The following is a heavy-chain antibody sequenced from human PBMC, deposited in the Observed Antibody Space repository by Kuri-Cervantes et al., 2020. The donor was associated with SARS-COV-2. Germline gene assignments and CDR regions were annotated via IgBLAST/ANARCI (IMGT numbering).Heavy chain of an antibody. CDR3: ARNEVTQWLVRY. CDR1: GFTFSSYA. Sequence: GESLKISCAASGFTFSSYAMSWVRQAPGKGLEWVSSISSSSSYIYYADPVKGRFTISRDNAKNSLYLQMNSLRAEDTAVYYCARNEVTQWLVRYWGQGTLVTVSS. J-gene: IGHJ4*02. V-gene: IGHV3-21*01. D-gene: IGHD6-19*01. CDR2: ISSSSSYI.